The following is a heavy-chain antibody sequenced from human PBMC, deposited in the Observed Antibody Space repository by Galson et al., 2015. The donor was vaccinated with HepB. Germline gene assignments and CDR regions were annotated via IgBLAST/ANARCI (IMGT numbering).Heavy chain of an antibody. CDR3: ARQRLGNWNLGNKNHYYYYMDV. J-gene: IGHJ6*03. V-gene: IGHV4-59*08. Sequence: SETLSLTCTVSGGSISSYYWSWIRQPPGKGLEWIGYIYYSGSTNYNPSLKSRVTISVDTSKNQFSLTLSSVTAADTAVFYCARQRLGNWNLGNKNHYYYYMDVWGKGT. D-gene: IGHD1-20*01. CDR1: GGSISSYY. CDR2: IYYSGST.